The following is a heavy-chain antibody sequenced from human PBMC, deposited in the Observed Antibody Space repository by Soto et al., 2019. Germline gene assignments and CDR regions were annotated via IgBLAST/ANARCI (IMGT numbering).Heavy chain of an antibody. D-gene: IGHD3-9*01. CDR2: ISAYNGNT. V-gene: IGHV1-18*01. Sequence: QVQLVQSGAEVKKPGASVKVSCKASGYTFTSYGISWVRQAPGQGLEWMGWISAYNGNTNYAQKLQGRVTMTTDTSTSSAYMELRSLRSDDTAGYYCARNSRDILPGYTIDSYDGMDVWGQGTTVTVSS. CDR1: GYTFTSYG. CDR3: ARNSRDILPGYTIDSYDGMDV. J-gene: IGHJ6*02.